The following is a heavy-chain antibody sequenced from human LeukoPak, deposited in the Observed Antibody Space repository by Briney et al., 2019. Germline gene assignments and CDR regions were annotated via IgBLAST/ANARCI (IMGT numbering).Heavy chain of an antibody. V-gene: IGHV3-15*01. J-gene: IGHJ4*02. CDR3: TMIQGWGSGSYYVDY. CDR1: GFSFGDHW. CDR2: IKSNAAGATT. D-gene: IGHD3-10*01. Sequence: GGSLRLSCAASGFSFGDHWMSWVRQAPGKGPGWVGRIKSNAAGATTDYAAPVKGRFTISRDDSRHTLYLQMNSLKTEDTAVYYCTMIQGWGSGSYYVDYWGQGTLVTVSS.